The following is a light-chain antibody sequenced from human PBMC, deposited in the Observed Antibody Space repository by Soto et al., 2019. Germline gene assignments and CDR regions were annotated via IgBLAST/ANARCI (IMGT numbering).Light chain of an antibody. CDR2: GSS. CDR1: SSNIGAGYV. Sequence: QSVLTQPPSVSGAPGQRVTISCTGSSSNIGAGYVVHWYQQFPGRAPNLLIYGSSKRPSGVPDRFSGSKSGTSASLAITGLQAEDEADYYCQSYDNGLSASVFGGGTKVTVL. V-gene: IGLV1-40*01. J-gene: IGLJ2*01. CDR3: QSYDNGLSASV.